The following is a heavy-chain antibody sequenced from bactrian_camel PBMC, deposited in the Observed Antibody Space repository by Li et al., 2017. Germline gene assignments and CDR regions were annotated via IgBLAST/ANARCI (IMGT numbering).Heavy chain of an antibody. J-gene: IGHJ4*01. CDR1: GSASSANC. D-gene: IGHD5*01. CDR3: AADEYNLGLARSYTY. V-gene: IGHV3S63*01. Sequence: QLVESGGGSVQTGGSLRLSCAASGSASSANCIGWFRQAPGQEREGLAAVWLLQSRPYYADSVKGRFTISHDSAKNTVDLQMNSLKPEDTAMYYCAADEYNLGLARSYTYWGQGTQVTVS. CDR2: VWLLQSRP.